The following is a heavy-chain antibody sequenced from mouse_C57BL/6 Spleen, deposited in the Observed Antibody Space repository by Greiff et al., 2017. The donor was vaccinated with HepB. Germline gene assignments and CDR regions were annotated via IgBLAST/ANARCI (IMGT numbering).Heavy chain of an antibody. CDR1: GFTFNTYA. V-gene: IGHV10-3*01. D-gene: IGHD1-1*01. CDR2: IRSKSSNYAT. J-gene: IGHJ4*01. CDR3: VRGTVVATDYAMDY. Sequence: EVQLVESGGGLVQPKGSLKLSCAASGFTFNTYAMHWVRQAPGKGLEWVARIRSKSSNYATYYADSVKDRFTISRDDSQSMLYLQMNNLKTEDTAMYYCVRGTVVATDYAMDYWGQGTSVTVSS.